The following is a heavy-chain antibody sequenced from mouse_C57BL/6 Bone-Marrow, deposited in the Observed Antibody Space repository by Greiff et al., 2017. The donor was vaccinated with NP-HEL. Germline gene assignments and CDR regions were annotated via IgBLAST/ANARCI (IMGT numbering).Heavy chain of an antibody. CDR3: ARRSSNWDGTPWFAY. D-gene: IGHD4-1*01. CDR1: GYTFTSYW. V-gene: IGHV1-7*01. J-gene: IGHJ3*01. Sequence: VQLQESGAELAKPGASVKLSCKASGYTFTSYWMHWVKQRPGQGLEWIGYINPSSGYTKYNQKFKDKATLTADKSSSTAYMQLSSLTYEDSAVYYCARRSSNWDGTPWFAYWGQGTLVTVSA. CDR2: INPSSGYT.